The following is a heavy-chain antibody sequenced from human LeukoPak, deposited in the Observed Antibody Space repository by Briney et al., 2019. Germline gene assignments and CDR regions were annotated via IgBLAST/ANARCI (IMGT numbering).Heavy chain of an antibody. D-gene: IGHD3-3*01. CDR3: ARGNYDFWSGQHAFDI. J-gene: IGHJ3*02. V-gene: IGHV4-59*11. CDR1: GRSLWIHY. CDR2: IYYSGST. Sequence: SETLSLICTVSGRSLWIHYGSWLRQSPGKGLACIGHIYYSGSTNYNPSLKSRVTISVDTSKNLFSLRLSSITAADTAIYYCARGNYDFWSGQHAFDIWGQGTMVTVSS.